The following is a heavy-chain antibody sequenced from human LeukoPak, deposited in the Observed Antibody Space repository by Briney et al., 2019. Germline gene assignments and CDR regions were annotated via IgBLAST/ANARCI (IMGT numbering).Heavy chain of an antibody. J-gene: IGHJ5*02. CDR3: ARKTDSWFGELFWFDP. CDR2: ISAYNGNT. CDR1: GYTFASYG. D-gene: IGHD3-10*01. Sequence: ASVKVSCKASGYTFASYGISWVRQAPGQGLEWMGWISAYNGNTNYAQKLQGRVTMTTDTSTGTAYMELRSLRSDDTAVYYCARKTDSWFGELFWFDPWGQGTLVTVSS. V-gene: IGHV1-18*04.